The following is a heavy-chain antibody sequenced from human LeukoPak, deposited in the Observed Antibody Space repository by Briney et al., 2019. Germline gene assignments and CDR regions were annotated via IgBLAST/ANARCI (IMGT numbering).Heavy chain of an antibody. D-gene: IGHD7-27*01. CDR1: GDSISSGSYY. Sequence: PAETLSLTCIVSGDSISSGSYYWGWLRQPQGKGLEWIGRIYNSGITEYNPSLKSRVTISLDTSKNQFSLKLSSVTAADTAVYYCARAFSLTGDRGYDAFDIWGQGTMVTVSS. V-gene: IGHV4-39*07. J-gene: IGHJ3*02. CDR2: IYNSGIT. CDR3: ARAFSLTGDRGYDAFDI.